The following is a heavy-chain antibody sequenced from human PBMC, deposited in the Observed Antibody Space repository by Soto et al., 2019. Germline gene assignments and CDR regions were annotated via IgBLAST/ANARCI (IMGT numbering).Heavy chain of an antibody. CDR3: ARDLRIFGVGGTFDP. Sequence: VQLVQSGAEVKQPGASVKVSCKASGYTFTSYGISWVRQAPGQGLEWMGWISAYNGNTNYAQKLQGRVTMTTDTSTSTAYMELRSLRSDDTAVYYCARDLRIFGVGGTFDPWGQGTLVTVSS. D-gene: IGHD3-3*01. J-gene: IGHJ5*02. CDR2: ISAYNGNT. V-gene: IGHV1-18*01. CDR1: GYTFTSYG.